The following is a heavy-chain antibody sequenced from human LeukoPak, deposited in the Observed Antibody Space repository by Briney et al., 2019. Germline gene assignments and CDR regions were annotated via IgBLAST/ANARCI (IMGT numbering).Heavy chain of an antibody. V-gene: IGHV3-33*08. Sequence: GGSLRLSCAASGFTFSSYGMHWVRQAPGKGLEWVAVIWYDGSNEHYADSVKGRFTISRDNSMNTLYLQMNSLRGEDTAVYYCARGPAALDFWGQGTLVTVSS. CDR2: IWYDGSNE. J-gene: IGHJ4*02. CDR1: GFTFSSYG. CDR3: ARGPAALDF. D-gene: IGHD6-25*01.